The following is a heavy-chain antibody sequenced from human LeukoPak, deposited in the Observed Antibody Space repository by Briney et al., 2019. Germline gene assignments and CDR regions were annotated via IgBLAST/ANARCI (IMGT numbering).Heavy chain of an antibody. V-gene: IGHV4-61*03. D-gene: IGHD1-26*01. Sequence: SETLSLTCTVSGGSVISVSNYWSWIRQPPGRGLEWIGDIYYSGSTNYNPSLKSRVTISVDTSKNHFSLKLSSVTAADTAVYYCARAKSYSGNYPTFDCWGQGTLVTVSS. CDR1: GGSVISVSNY. J-gene: IGHJ4*02. CDR2: IYYSGST. CDR3: ARAKSYSGNYPTFDC.